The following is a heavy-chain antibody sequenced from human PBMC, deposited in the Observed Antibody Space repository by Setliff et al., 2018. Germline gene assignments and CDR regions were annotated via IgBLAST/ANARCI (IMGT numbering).Heavy chain of an antibody. CDR3: ALSDHYPFYYDY. J-gene: IGHJ4*02. V-gene: IGHV4-59*01. CDR1: GGSINSYY. D-gene: IGHD3-3*01. CDR2: ISNRGST. Sequence: SETLSLTCTVSGGSINSYYWNWIRQPPGKGLEWIGYISNRGSTDYNPSLKSRVTISEDTSRSQFSLKLTSVTTADTAVYYCALSDHYPFYYDYWGLGTLVTVSS.